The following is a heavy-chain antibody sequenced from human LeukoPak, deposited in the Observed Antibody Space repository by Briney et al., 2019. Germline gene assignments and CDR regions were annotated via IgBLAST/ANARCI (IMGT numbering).Heavy chain of an antibody. Sequence: PGGSLRLSCAASGFTFSDYYMSWIRQAPGKGLEWVSYISGSSTYTNYADSVKGRFTISRDNAKNSAYLQMMSLRAEDAAVYFCARTYCSRGSCYLDYWGQGTLVTVSS. CDR2: ISGSSTYT. D-gene: IGHD2-15*01. J-gene: IGHJ4*02. CDR1: GFTFSDYY. CDR3: ARTYCSRGSCYLDY. V-gene: IGHV3-11*03.